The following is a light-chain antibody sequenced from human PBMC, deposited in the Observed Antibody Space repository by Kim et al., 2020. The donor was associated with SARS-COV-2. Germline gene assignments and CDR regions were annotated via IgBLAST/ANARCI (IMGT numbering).Light chain of an antibody. V-gene: IGKV1-39*01. CDR2: GAS. CDR1: QSIGTY. Sequence: DIQMTQSPSSLSASLGDRVTISCRASQSIGTYVNWYQHKPGKAPNLLIYGASTLHSGVPSRFSDSGSGTDFTLTVSSLQPEDLATYYCQQSYSTHYTFGQGTKLEI. J-gene: IGKJ2*01. CDR3: QQSYSTHYT.